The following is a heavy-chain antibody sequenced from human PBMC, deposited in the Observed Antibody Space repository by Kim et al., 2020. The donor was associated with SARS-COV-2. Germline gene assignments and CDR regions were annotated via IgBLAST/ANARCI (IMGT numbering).Heavy chain of an antibody. V-gene: IGHV1-69*01. Sequence: AQKFQGRVTITADESTSTAYMELSSLRSEDTAVYYCASWGDSSGYYYNDYWGQGTLVTVSS. CDR3: ASWGDSSGYYYNDY. J-gene: IGHJ4*02. D-gene: IGHD3-22*01.